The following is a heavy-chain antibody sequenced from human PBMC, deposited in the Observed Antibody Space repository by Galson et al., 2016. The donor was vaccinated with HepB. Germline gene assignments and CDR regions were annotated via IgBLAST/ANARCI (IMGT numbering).Heavy chain of an antibody. J-gene: IGHJ4*02. Sequence: SVKVSCKASGYIFTSYYIHWVRQAPGQGLEWMGRITPSGGATTFAQKFQGRVTLTRDTSTNTVYMELSSLRSEDTAMYYCVRQSYGDFPSDYWGQGTLFTVSS. CDR1: GYIFTSYY. CDR2: ITPSGGAT. D-gene: IGHD4-17*01. V-gene: IGHV1-46*01. CDR3: VRQSYGDFPSDY.